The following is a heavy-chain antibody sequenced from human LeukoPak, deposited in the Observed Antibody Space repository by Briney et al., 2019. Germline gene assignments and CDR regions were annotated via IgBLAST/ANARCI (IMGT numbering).Heavy chain of an antibody. Sequence: GGSLRLSCVASGFTFNSYSMSWVRQAPGKGLEWVSLISNGGTTYYADSVKGRFTISRDNSKNTLYLQMNSLRAEDTAVYYCAKGTRFDPWGQGTLVTVSS. V-gene: IGHV3-23*01. J-gene: IGHJ5*02. CDR1: GFTFNSYS. CDR3: AKGTRFDP. CDR2: ISNGGTT.